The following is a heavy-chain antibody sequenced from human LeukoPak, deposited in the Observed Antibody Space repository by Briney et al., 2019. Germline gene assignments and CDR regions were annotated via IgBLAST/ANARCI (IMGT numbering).Heavy chain of an antibody. V-gene: IGHV4-34*01. D-gene: IGHD3-16*01. Sequence: PSETLSLTCAVYGGSFSGYFWSWIRQPPGKGLEWIGEINHSGSTNYNPSLKSRVTISVDTSKNQFSLKLSSVTAADTAVYYCARRPGWMITFGGVSWAFDYWGKGTTVTVSS. CDR3: ARRPGWMITFGGVSWAFDY. CDR2: INHSGST. J-gene: IGHJ4*03. CDR1: GGSFSGYF.